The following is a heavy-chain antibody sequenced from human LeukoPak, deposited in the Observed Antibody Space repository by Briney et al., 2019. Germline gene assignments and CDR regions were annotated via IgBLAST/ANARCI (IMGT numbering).Heavy chain of an antibody. CDR3: ARDSWMEAFDI. J-gene: IGHJ3*02. V-gene: IGHV3-53*01. Sequence: TGGSLRLSCAASGFTVSSNYMSWVRQAPGKGLEWVSVIYSGGSTYYADSVKGRFTISRDNSKNTLYLQMNSLRAEDTAVYYCARDSWMEAFDIWGQGTMVTVSS. D-gene: IGHD5-12*01. CDR2: IYSGGST. CDR1: GFTVSSNY.